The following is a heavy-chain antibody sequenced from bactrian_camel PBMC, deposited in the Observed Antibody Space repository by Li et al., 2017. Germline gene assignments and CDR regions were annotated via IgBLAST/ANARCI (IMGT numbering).Heavy chain of an antibody. CDR2: ISRSSDIT. V-gene: IGHV3S1*01. CDR1: TYSTLC. Sequence: HVQLVESGGGSVQAGGSLRLSCKYTYSTLCMGWFRQAPGKGLEWVSSISRSSDITQYADSVRGRFAISRVNANNTLYLQLNSLRTEDTAMYYCAKDWGSRTVSKGQGTQVTVS. J-gene: IGHJ4*01. D-gene: IGHD5*01.